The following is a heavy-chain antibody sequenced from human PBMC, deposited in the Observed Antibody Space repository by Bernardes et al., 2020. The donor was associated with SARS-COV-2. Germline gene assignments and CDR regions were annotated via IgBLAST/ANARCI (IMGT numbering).Heavy chain of an antibody. Sequence: ASVKVSCKASGYTFTSYDINWVRQATGQGLEWMGWMNPNSGNTGYAQKFQGRVTMTRNTSISTAYMELSSLRSEDTAVYYCALAVAGTTHFDYWGQGTLVTVSS. D-gene: IGHD6-19*01. J-gene: IGHJ4*02. V-gene: IGHV1-8*01. CDR1: GYTFTSYD. CDR3: ALAVAGTTHFDY. CDR2: MNPNSGNT.